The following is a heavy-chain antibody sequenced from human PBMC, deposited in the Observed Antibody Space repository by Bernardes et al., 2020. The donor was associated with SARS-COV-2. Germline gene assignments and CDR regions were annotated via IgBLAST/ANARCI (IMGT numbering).Heavy chain of an antibody. CDR2: THSDGRST. J-gene: IGHJ1*01. Sequence: GRSLKLSCAASGFSVSRYCMHWVRQAPGKGLVWVSRTHSDGRSTTYADAVKGRFTMSRDNAKNTLYLQMNSLTAEETAVYYCTREHSDISASYSGSGDFQRWGQGTLVTVSS. CDR1: GFSVSRYC. D-gene: IGHD3-10*01. CDR3: TREHSDISASYSGSGDFQR. V-gene: IGHV3-74*01.